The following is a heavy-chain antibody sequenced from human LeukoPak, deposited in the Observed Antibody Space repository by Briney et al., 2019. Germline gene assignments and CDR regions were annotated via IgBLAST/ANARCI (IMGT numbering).Heavy chain of an antibody. J-gene: IGHJ4*02. V-gene: IGHV3-7*01. CDR3: ARGLYSSSWSVDY. Sequence: GGSLRLSCAASGFTFSSYWMSWVRQAPGKGLEWVANIKQDGSEKYYVDSVKGRFTISRDNAKNSLYLQMNSLRAEDTTVYYCARGLYSSSWSVDYWGQGTLVTVSS. CDR2: IKQDGSEK. CDR1: GFTFSSYW. D-gene: IGHD6-13*01.